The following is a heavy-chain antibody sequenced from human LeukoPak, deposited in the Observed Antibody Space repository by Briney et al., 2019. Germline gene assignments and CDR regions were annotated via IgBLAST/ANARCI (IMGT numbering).Heavy chain of an antibody. CDR1: GFTFSSYS. CDR3: ARDGGSGYCSGGSCSTFNLYYYYYYMDV. CDR2: ISSSSSYI. Sequence: GGSLRLSCAASGFTFSSYSMNWVRQAPGKGLEWVSSISSSSSYIYYTDSVKGRFTISRDKAKNSLYLQMNSLRAEDTAVYYCARDGGSGYCSGGSCSTFNLYYYYYYMDVWGKGTTVTVSS. J-gene: IGHJ6*03. D-gene: IGHD2-15*01. V-gene: IGHV3-21*01.